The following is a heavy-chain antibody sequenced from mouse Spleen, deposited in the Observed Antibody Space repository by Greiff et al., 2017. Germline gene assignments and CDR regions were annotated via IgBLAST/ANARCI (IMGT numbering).Heavy chain of an antibody. Sequence: VQLQESGAELVRPGSSVKLSCKASGYTFTSYWMHWVKQRPIQGLEWIGNIDPSDSETHYNQKFKDKATLTVDKSSSTAYMQLSSLTSEDSAVYYCASSVSRGGVYFDSWGQGTTLTVSS. CDR3: ASSVSRGGVYFDS. CDR1: GYTFTSYW. CDR2: IDPSDSET. V-gene: IGHV1-52*01. D-gene: IGHD1-1*01. J-gene: IGHJ2*01.